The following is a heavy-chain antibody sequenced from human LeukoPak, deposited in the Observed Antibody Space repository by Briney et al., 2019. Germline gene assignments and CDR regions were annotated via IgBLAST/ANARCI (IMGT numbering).Heavy chain of an antibody. J-gene: IGHJ4*02. D-gene: IGHD2-15*01. CDR1: GGSISSYY. CDR3: VKSRGAALAEY. V-gene: IGHV4-59*01. Sequence: SETLSLTCTVSGGSISSYYWSWIRQPPGKALEWIGYIYYSGTTNYNPSLKSRVTISVDTSKNQFSLKLTSVTAADTAVYYCVKSRGAALAEYWGQGTVVTVSS. CDR2: IYYSGTT.